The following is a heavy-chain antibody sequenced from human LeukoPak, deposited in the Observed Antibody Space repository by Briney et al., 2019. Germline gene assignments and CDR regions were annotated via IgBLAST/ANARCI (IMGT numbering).Heavy chain of an antibody. D-gene: IGHD6-19*01. CDR1: GYTFTSYG. CDR2: TSAYNGNT. J-gene: IGHJ4*02. V-gene: IGHV1-18*01. Sequence: ASVKVSCKASGYTFTSYGISWVRQAPGQGLEWMGWTSAYNGNTNYAQKLQGRVTMTTDTSTSTAYMELRSLRSGDTAVYYCARAQWLVRLPDYWGQGTLVTVSS. CDR3: ARAQWLVRLPDY.